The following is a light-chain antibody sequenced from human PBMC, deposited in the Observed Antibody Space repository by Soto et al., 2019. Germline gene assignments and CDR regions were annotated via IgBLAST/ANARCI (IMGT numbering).Light chain of an antibody. CDR3: CSYVGSDIFYV. V-gene: IGLV2-23*02. J-gene: IGLJ1*01. Sequence: QSALTQPASVSGSPEQSITISCTGTNSDLGTYNLVSWYQQLPGKAPKTIIYEVTKRPSGVSKRFSGSKSGNTASLAISGLQAEDEADYYCCSYVGSDIFYVFGTGTKLTVL. CDR2: EVT. CDR1: NSDLGTYNL.